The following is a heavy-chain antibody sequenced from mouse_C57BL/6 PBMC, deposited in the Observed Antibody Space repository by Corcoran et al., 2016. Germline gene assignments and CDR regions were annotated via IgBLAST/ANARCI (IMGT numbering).Heavy chain of an antibody. Sequence: QVQLKQSGAELVRPGASVKLSCKASGYTFTDYYINWVKQRPGQGLEWIARIYPGSGNTYYNEKFKGKATLTAEKSSSTAYMQLSSLTSEDSAVYFCARDYGSSFSPYYAMDYWGQGTSVTVSS. CDR1: GYTFTDYY. CDR3: ARDYGSSFSPYYAMDY. J-gene: IGHJ4*01. D-gene: IGHD1-1*01. CDR2: IYPGSGNT. V-gene: IGHV1-76*01.